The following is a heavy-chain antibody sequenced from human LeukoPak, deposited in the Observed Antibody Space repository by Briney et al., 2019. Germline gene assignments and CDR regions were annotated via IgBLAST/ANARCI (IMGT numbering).Heavy chain of an antibody. Sequence: GSLRLSCAASGFTFSSYWMSWVRQAPGKGLEWIGYIYHSGTTYYNPSLESRVTISVDRSKNQFSLKLTSVTAADTAMYYCARGLQDYYYYYMDVWGKGTTVTVSS. D-gene: IGHD4-11*01. J-gene: IGHJ6*03. CDR3: ARGLQDYYYYYMDV. CDR1: GFTFSSYW. CDR2: IYHSGTT. V-gene: IGHV4-4*02.